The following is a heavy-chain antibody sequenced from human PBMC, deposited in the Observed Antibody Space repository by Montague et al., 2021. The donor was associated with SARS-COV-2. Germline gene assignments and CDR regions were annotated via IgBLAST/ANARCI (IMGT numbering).Heavy chain of an antibody. CDR1: GGSITDYS. Sequence: SETLSLTCTVSGGSITDYSWAWIRQPPGKALEWIGYVFKSGGTSYNPSLKSRVTMSVDTSKSHFSLRLTSVTAADTAVYYCAVRASSFDNWFDLWGQGALVTVTS. V-gene: IGHV4-59*04. D-gene: IGHD3-10*01. CDR2: VFKSGGT. J-gene: IGHJ5*02. CDR3: AVRASSFDNWFDL.